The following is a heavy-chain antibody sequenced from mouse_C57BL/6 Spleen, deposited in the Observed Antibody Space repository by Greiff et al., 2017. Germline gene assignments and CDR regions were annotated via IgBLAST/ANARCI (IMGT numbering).Heavy chain of an antibody. J-gene: IGHJ4*01. CDR3: ARDRDSNYDLYYAMDY. D-gene: IGHD2-5*01. V-gene: IGHV1-39*01. CDR2: INPNYGTT. Sequence: VQLQQPGAELVKPGASVKLSCKASGYSFTDYNMNWVKQSNGKSLEWIGVINPNYGTTSYNQKFKGKATLTVDQSSSTAYMQLNSLTSEDSAVYYCARDRDSNYDLYYAMDYWGQGTSVTVSS. CDR1: GYSFTDYN.